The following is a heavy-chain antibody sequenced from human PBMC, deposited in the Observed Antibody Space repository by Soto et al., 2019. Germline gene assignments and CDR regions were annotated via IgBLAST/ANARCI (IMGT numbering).Heavy chain of an antibody. CDR3: ARSGDIVATFWDY. Sequence: QVQLVESGGGVVQPGRSLRLSCAASGFTFSSYAMHWVRQAPGKGLEWVAVISYDGSNKYYADSVKGRFTISRDNSKNTLYLQMNSLRAEDTAVYYCARSGDIVATFWDYWGQGTLVTVSS. J-gene: IGHJ4*02. CDR2: ISYDGSNK. V-gene: IGHV3-30-3*01. CDR1: GFTFSSYA. D-gene: IGHD5-12*01.